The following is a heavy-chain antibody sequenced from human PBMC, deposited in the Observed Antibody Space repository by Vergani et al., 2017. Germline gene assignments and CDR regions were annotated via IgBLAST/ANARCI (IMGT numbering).Heavy chain of an antibody. V-gene: IGHV3-15*01. CDR1: GFTFNHYA. Sequence: EVQLLESGGDLVQPGGSLRLSCAASGFTFNHYAMNWVRQAPGKGLEWVGRIKSKTDGGTTDYAAPVKGRFTISRDDSKNTLYLQMNSLKTEDTAVYYCTTAARDDYDFWSGYYSGDAFDIWGQGTMVTVSS. CDR3: TTAARDDYDFWSGYYSGDAFDI. J-gene: IGHJ3*02. D-gene: IGHD3-3*01. CDR2: IKSKTDGGTT.